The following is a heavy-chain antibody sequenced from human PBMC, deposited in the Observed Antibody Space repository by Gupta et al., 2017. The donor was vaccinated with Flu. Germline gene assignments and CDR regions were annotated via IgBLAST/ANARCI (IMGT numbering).Heavy chain of an antibody. V-gene: IGHV2-5*02. Sequence: QITLKESGPTLVKPTQTLTLTCTFSGFSLSTSGVGVGWIRQPPGKALEWLALIYWDDDKRYSPSLKSRLTITKDTSKNQVVLTMTNMDPVDTATDYCAHSSCSSTSCYGLTFDYWCQGTLVTVSS. CDR3: AHSSCSSTSCYGLTFDY. CDR1: GFSLSTSGVG. J-gene: IGHJ4*02. D-gene: IGHD2-2*01. CDR2: IYWDDDK.